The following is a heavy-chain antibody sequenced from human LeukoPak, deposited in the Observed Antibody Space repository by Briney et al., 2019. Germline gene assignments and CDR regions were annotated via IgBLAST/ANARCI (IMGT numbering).Heavy chain of an antibody. CDR1: GITLSNYG. CDR3: AKRGVVIRVILVGFHKEAYYFDS. V-gene: IGHV3-23*01. J-gene: IGHJ4*02. Sequence: GGSLRLSCAVSGITLSNYGMSWVRQAPGKGLEWVAGISDRGSRTNYADSVKGRFTISTDHPKNALYLQMNSLRAEDTAVYFCAKRGVVIRVILVGFHKEAYYFDSWGQGALVTVSS. CDR2: ISDRGSRT. D-gene: IGHD3-22*01.